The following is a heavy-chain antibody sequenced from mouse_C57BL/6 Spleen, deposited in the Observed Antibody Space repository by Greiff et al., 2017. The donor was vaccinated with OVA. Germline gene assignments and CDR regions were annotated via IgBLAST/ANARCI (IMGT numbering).Heavy chain of an antibody. CDR3: TRILGRAMDY. J-gene: IGHJ4*01. CDR2: IDPETGGT. V-gene: IGHV1-15*01. Sequence: VKLQESGAELVRPGASVTLSCKASGYTFTDYEMHWVKQTPVHGLEWIGAIDPETGGTAYNQKFKGKAILTADKSSSTAYMELRSLTSEDSAVYYCTRILGRAMDYWGQGTSVTVSS. D-gene: IGHD4-1*01. CDR1: GYTFTDYE.